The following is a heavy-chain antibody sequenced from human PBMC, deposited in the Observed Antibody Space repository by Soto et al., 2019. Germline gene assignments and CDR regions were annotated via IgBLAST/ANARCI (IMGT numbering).Heavy chain of an antibody. D-gene: IGHD1-26*01. CDR2: ISYDGSNK. J-gene: IGHJ4*02. V-gene: IGHV3-30*18. CDR1: GFTFSSYG. CDR3: AKDLGGGSYFRNFDY. Sequence: GGSLRLSCAASGFTFSSYGMHWVRQAPGKGLEWVAVISYDGSNKYYADSVKCRFTISRDNSKNTLYLQMNSLRAEDTAVYYCAKDLGGGSYFRNFDYWGQGTLVTVSS.